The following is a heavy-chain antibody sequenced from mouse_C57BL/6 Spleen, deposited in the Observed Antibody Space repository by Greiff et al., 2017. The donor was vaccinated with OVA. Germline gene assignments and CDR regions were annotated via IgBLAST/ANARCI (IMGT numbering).Heavy chain of an antibody. D-gene: IGHD1-1*01. CDR2: IYPGSGST. V-gene: IGHV1-55*01. CDR3: ARGHIYYYGSTFAY. J-gene: IGHJ3*01. CDR1: GYTFTSYW. Sequence: VQLQQPGAELVKPGASVKMSCKASGYTFTSYWITWVKQRPGQGLEWIGDIYPGSGSTNYNEKFKSKATLTVDTSSSTAYMQLSSLTSEDSAVYYCARGHIYYYGSTFAYWGQGTLVTVSA.